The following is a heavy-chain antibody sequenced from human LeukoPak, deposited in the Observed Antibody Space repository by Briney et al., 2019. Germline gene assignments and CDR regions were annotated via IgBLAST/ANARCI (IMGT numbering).Heavy chain of an antibody. CDR3: ARGGVGCFEL. V-gene: IGHV3-74*01. CDR1: GFTFDYYW. CDR2: IHSDGSST. J-gene: IGHJ2*01. Sequence: PGGSLRLSCAASGFTFDYYWMHWVRQTPGRGLVWVARIHSDGSSTTYADSVKGRFTISRDNAKNTVDLQMNGLRAEDSAVYYCARGGVGCFELWGRGTVVTVSS. D-gene: IGHD2-8*02.